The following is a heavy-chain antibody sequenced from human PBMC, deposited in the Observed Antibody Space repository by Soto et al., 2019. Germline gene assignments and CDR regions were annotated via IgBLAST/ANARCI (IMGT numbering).Heavy chain of an antibody. J-gene: IGHJ4*02. Sequence: GGSLRLSCAASGFTFSSYAMSWVRQAPGKGLEWVSAISGSGGSTYYADSVKGRFTISRDNSKNTLYLQMNSLRAEDTAVYYCAKDDPRITIFGVVIIGPADYWGQGTLVTVSS. CDR2: ISGSGGST. CDR3: AKDDPRITIFGVVIIGPADY. V-gene: IGHV3-23*01. D-gene: IGHD3-3*01. CDR1: GFTFSSYA.